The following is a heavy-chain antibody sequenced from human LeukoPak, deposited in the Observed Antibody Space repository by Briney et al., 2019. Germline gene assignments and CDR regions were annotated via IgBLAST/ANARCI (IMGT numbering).Heavy chain of an antibody. CDR1: GFTFSSYS. CDR3: VRDPSYYDSSGYYGGFDY. Sequence: GGSLRLSCAASGFTFSSYSMNWVRQAPGKGLEWVSSISSSSSYIYYADSVKGRFTISRDNAKNSLYLQMNSLRAEDTAVYYCVRDPSYYDSSGYYGGFDYWGQGTLVTVSS. J-gene: IGHJ4*02. V-gene: IGHV3-21*01. CDR2: ISSSSSYI. D-gene: IGHD3-22*01.